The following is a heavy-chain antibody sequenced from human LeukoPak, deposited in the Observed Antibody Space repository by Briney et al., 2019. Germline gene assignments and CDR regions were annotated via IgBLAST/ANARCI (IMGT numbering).Heavy chain of an antibody. J-gene: IGHJ4*02. CDR2: IYYSGST. V-gene: IGHV4-59*08. D-gene: IGHD3-22*01. Sequence: SETLSLTCTVSGGSISSYYWSWIRQPPGKGLEWIGYIYYSGSTNYNPSLKSRVTISVDTSKNQFSLKLSSVTAADTAVYYCARSPAHYYDSSGYSLGYFDYWGQGTLVTVSS. CDR3: ARSPAHYYDSSGYSLGYFDY. CDR1: GGSISSYY.